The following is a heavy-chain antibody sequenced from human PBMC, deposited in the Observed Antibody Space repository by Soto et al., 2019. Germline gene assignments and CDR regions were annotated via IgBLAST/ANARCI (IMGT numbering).Heavy chain of an antibody. CDR1: GDSVSGNSDA. CDR3: ARSAKEISGWFGY. J-gene: IGHJ5*01. V-gene: IGHV6-1*01. Sequence: PSRPLGLTCAISGDSVSGNSDAWNCISQSPSRGLEWLGRTYYRSKLYNDYAVSVKSRITINPDTSKNQFSLRLNSVSPQDTAVYYWARSAKEISGWFGYWGQGTLVTVSS. D-gene: IGHD6-19*01. CDR2: TYYRSKLYN.